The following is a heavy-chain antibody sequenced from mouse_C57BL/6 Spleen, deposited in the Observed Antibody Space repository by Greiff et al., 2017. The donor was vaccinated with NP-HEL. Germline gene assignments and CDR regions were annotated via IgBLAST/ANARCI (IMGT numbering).Heavy chain of an antibody. V-gene: IGHV1-61*01. CDR3: AVDYYGSSYGY. CDR1: GYTFTSYW. D-gene: IGHD1-1*01. Sequence: QVQLQQPGAELVKPGASVKLSCKASGYTFTSYWMDWVKQRPGQGLEWIGNIYPSDSETHYNQKFKDKATLTVDKSSSTAYMQLSSLTSEDSAVYYCAVDYYGSSYGYWGQGTTLTVSS. CDR2: IYPSDSET. J-gene: IGHJ2*01.